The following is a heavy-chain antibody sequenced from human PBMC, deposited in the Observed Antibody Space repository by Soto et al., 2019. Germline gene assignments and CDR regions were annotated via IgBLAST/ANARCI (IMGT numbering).Heavy chain of an antibody. CDR2: IYSGGYT. J-gene: IGHJ4*02. CDR3: ATNRGGGGY. V-gene: IGHV3-53*01. D-gene: IGHD3-10*01. Sequence: EVQLVESGGGLIQPGGSLRLSCAVSGFTVSNNYMSWVRQAPGKGLEGVSVIYSGGYTAYGDSVKGRFTISGDNSKNTLYLKRNRRRPADPAFYYWATNRGGGGYWGQGTLVTVSS. CDR1: GFTVSNNY.